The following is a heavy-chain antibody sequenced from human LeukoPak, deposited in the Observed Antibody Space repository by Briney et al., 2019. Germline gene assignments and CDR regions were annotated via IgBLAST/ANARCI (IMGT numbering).Heavy chain of an antibody. CDR1: GGSISSYY. D-gene: IGHD6-13*01. J-gene: IGHJ4*02. CDR3: ARSAFLVTAPGLYYFDY. V-gene: IGHV4-4*07. Sequence: SETLSLTCTVSGGSISSYYWSWIRQPAGKGLEWIGHIYNSGSTNYNPSLKGRVTMSVATSKNKFSLHLSSVTAADTAVYYCARSAFLVTAPGLYYFDYWGQGTLVAVSS. CDR2: IYNSGST.